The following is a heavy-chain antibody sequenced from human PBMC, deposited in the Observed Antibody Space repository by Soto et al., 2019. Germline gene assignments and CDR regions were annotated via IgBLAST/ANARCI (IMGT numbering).Heavy chain of an antibody. Sequence: QVPLVESGGGVVQPGRSLRLSCAASGFTFSSYGMHWVRQAPGKGLEWVAVIWYDGSNKYYADSVKGRFTISRDNSKNTLYLQMNSLRAEDTAVYYCARDCGYSSSWYPCGMDVWGQGTTVTVSS. CDR2: IWYDGSNK. V-gene: IGHV3-33*01. D-gene: IGHD6-13*01. J-gene: IGHJ6*02. CDR3: ARDCGYSSSWYPCGMDV. CDR1: GFTFSSYG.